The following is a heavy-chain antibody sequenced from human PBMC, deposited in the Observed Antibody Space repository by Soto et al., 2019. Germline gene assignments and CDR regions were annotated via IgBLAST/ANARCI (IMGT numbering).Heavy chain of an antibody. CDR2: IIPIFGTA. Sequence: ASVKVSCKASGGTFSSYAISWVRQAPGQGLEWMGGIIPIFGTANYAQKFQGRVTITADKSTSTAYMELSSLRSEDTAVYYCAYRRDGYNNDWFDPWGQGTLVTVSS. V-gene: IGHV1-69*06. CDR1: GGTFSSYA. CDR3: AYRRDGYNNDWFDP. J-gene: IGHJ5*02. D-gene: IGHD4-4*01.